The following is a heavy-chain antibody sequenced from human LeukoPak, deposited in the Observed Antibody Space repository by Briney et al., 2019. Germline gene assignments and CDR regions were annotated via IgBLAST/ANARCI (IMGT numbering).Heavy chain of an antibody. V-gene: IGHV3-30*02. CDR3: AKDPWSIVGAYFDY. D-gene: IGHD1-26*01. CDR2: IRYDGSNK. J-gene: IGHJ4*02. Sequence: GGSLRLSCAASGFTFSSYSMNWVRQAPGKGLEWVAFIRYDGSNKYYADSVKGRFTISRDNSKNTLYLQMNSLRAEDTAVYYCAKDPWSIVGAYFDYWGQGTLVTVSS. CDR1: GFTFSSYS.